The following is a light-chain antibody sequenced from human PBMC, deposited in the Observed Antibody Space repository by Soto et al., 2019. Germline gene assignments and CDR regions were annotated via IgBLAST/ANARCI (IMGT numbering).Light chain of an antibody. V-gene: IGLV2-11*01. Sequence: QSALTQPRPVSGSPGQTVTISCTGSSSDVGSSNYMSWYQQHPGEAPKLVIYDVAQRPSGVPDRLSGSRSGKTASLTISGLQPDDEADYYCCSYAGSDTLIFGSGTKVTVL. CDR1: SSDVGSSNY. CDR3: CSYAGSDTLI. CDR2: DVA. J-gene: IGLJ1*01.